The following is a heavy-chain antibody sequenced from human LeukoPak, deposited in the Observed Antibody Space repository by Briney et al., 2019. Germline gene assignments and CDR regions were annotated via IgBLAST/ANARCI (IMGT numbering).Heavy chain of an antibody. CDR2: ISGSGGST. V-gene: IGHV3-23*01. D-gene: IGHD3-22*01. J-gene: IGHJ4*02. Sequence: QTGGSLRLSCAASGFTFSSYGMSWVRQAPGKGLEWVSAISGSGGSTYYADSVKGRFTISRDNSKNTLYLQMNSLRAEDTALYYCTRDVGYFYEKSAYYDGGDYWGQGTQVTVSS. CDR1: GFTFSSYG. CDR3: TRDVGYFYEKSAYYDGGDY.